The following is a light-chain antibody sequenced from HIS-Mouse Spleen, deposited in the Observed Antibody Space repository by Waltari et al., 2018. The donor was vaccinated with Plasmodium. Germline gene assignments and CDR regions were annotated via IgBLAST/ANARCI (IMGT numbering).Light chain of an antibody. V-gene: IGLV3-10*01. CDR3: YSTDSSGNHRV. CDR1: ALPKKY. CDR2: EDS. J-gene: IGLJ3*02. Sequence: SYELTQPPSVSVSPGQTARITCPGDALPKKYAYWYQQKSGQAPGLVIYEDSKRPAGIPERVCGSSSGTMATLTISGAQVEDEADYYCYSTDSSGNHRVFGGGTKLTVL.